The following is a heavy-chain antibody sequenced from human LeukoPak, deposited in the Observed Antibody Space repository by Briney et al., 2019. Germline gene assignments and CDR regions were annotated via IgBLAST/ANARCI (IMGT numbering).Heavy chain of an antibody. Sequence: PGGSLRLSCAASGFTFSSYSMNWVRQAPGKGLEWVSSISSGSSYIYYADSVKGRFTISRDNAKNSLYLQMNSLRAEDAAVYYCARDPPIAVAGVYFDYWGQGTLVTVSS. CDR1: GFTFSSYS. D-gene: IGHD6-19*01. V-gene: IGHV3-21*01. CDR2: ISSGSSYI. J-gene: IGHJ4*02. CDR3: ARDPPIAVAGVYFDY.